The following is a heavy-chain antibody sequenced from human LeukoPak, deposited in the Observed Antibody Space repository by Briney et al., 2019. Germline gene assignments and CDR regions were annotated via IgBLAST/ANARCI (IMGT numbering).Heavy chain of an antibody. Sequence: AGGSLRLSCVVSGFTFRNYAMHWVRQSPGKGLEWVAVISCDGTNKHYADSVKGRYTISRDNSKNTLSLLMNFLRVEDTAVYYCARDGPHPEGKCSSDWCGGDYWGQGTLVTVSS. CDR3: ARDGPHPEGKCSSDWCGGDY. V-gene: IGHV3-30-3*01. D-gene: IGHD6-19*01. J-gene: IGHJ4*02. CDR1: GFTFRNYA. CDR2: ISCDGTNK.